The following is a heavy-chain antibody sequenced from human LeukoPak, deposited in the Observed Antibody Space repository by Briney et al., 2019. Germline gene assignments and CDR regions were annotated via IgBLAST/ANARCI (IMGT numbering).Heavy chain of an antibody. D-gene: IGHD6-19*01. V-gene: IGHV3-74*01. CDR1: GFTLSGHW. CDR3: VRDSSGSY. Sequence: GGSLRLSCAASGFTLSGHWMHWVRQTPGKGLMWVSHINGDGSTINYADSVKGRFTISRDNAKNTLYLQMNSLRVEGTAVYYCVRDSSGSYWGQGTLVTVSS. CDR2: INGDGSTI. J-gene: IGHJ4*02.